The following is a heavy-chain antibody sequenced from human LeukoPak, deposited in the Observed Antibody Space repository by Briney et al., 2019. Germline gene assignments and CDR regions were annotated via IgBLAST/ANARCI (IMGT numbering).Heavy chain of an antibody. CDR1: GYTFTSCD. Sequence: GASVKVSCKASGYTFTSCDINWVRQATGQGLEWMGWMNPNSGNTGYAQKFQGRVTMTRNTSISTAYMELSSLRSEDTAVYYCARGLMVYAGIRFDPWGQGTLVTVSS. CDR3: ARGLMVYAGIRFDP. V-gene: IGHV1-8*01. CDR2: MNPNSGNT. J-gene: IGHJ5*02. D-gene: IGHD2-8*01.